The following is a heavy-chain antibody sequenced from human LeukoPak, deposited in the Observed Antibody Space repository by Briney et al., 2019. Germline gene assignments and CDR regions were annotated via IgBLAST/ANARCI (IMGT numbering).Heavy chain of an antibody. D-gene: IGHD4-17*01. CDR3: ARRPTVTTHFDY. J-gene: IGHJ4*02. CDR1: GGSISSYY. V-gene: IGHV4-59*08. CDR2: IYYTEST. Sequence: SETLSLTCTVSGGSISSYYWNWIRQPPGKGLEWIGYIYYTESTNYNPSLKSRVTISVDTSKNQFSLKLSSVTAADTAVYYCARRPTVTTHFDYWGQGTLVTVSS.